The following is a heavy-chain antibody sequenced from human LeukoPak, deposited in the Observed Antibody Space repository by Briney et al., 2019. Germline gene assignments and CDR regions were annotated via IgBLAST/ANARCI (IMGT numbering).Heavy chain of an antibody. CDR3: ATDLYQLPKGLFDY. CDR1: GYTLTELS. CDR2: FDPEDGET. J-gene: IGHJ4*02. D-gene: IGHD2-2*01. Sequence: ASVKVSCKVSGYTLTELSMHWVRQAPGKGLEGMGGFDPEDGETIYAQKFQGRVTMTEDTSTDTAYMELSSLRSEDTAVYYCATDLYQLPKGLFDYWGQGTLVTVSS. V-gene: IGHV1-24*01.